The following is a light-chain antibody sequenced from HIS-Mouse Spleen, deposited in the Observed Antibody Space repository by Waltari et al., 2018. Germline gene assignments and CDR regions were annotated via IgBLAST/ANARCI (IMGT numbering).Light chain of an antibody. CDR2: DVS. CDR1: SSDVGGYNY. CDR3: CSYAGSYTLV. J-gene: IGLJ2*01. V-gene: IGLV2-11*01. Sequence: QSALTQPRSVSGSPGQSVTISCTGTSSDVGGYNYVSWYQQHPGKAPKLMIYDVSQRPSGVPERFAGYKSGNTASLTISGLQAEDEADYYCCSYAGSYTLVFGGGTKLTVL.